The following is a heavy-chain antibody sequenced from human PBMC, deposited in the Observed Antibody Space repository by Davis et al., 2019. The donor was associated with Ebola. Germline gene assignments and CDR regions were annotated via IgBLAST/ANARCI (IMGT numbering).Heavy chain of an antibody. Sequence: GESLKISCAASGFTFRDFWMDWVRQAPGGGLEWVANIKHDGSEKSYVDSVKGRFTISRDNAKNSLYLQLNNLRAEDTAVYYCAEEGDWSRDYWGQGTLVTVAS. CDR1: GFTFRDFW. CDR3: AEEGDWSRDY. J-gene: IGHJ4*02. CDR2: IKHDGSEK. D-gene: IGHD2-21*02. V-gene: IGHV3-7*01.